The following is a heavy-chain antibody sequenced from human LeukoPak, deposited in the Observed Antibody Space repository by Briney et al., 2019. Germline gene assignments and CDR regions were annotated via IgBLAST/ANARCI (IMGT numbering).Heavy chain of an antibody. V-gene: IGHV7-4-1*02. CDR3: ARGGNSDWYYFHY. CDR2: INTNTGNP. CDR1: GYPFTSYA. J-gene: IGHJ4*02. D-gene: IGHD6-19*01. Sequence: ASMKVSCKASGYPFTSYAMNWVRQAPGQGLEWMGWINTNTGNPTYAQGFTGRFVFSLDTSVSTAYLQITSLKAEDTAVYYCARGGNSDWYYFHYWGQGTLVTVSS.